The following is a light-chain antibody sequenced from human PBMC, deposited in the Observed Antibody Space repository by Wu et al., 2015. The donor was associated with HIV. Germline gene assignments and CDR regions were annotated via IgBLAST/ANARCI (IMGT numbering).Light chain of an antibody. J-gene: IGKJ1*01. Sequence: EIVLTQSPATLSLSPGERATLSCRASQSVRNYLAWFQQKPGQAPRLLIYDASNRATGIPARFSGSGSGTDFTLTISSLEPEDFALYYCQQRSNWPWT. V-gene: IGKV3-11*01. CDR3: QQRSNWPWT. CDR1: QSVRNY. CDR2: DAS.